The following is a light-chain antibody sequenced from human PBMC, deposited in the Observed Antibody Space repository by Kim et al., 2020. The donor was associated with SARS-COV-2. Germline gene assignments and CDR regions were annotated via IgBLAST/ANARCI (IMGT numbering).Light chain of an antibody. Sequence: EIVMTQSPATLSVSPGERATLSCRASQSVSSNLAWYQQKPGQAPRLLIYGASTRATGIPARFSGSGSATEFTLTISSLQSEDFAVYYCQQYDNWPPYTFGQGTKLEI. CDR2: GAS. V-gene: IGKV3-15*01. J-gene: IGKJ2*01. CDR1: QSVSSN. CDR3: QQYDNWPPYT.